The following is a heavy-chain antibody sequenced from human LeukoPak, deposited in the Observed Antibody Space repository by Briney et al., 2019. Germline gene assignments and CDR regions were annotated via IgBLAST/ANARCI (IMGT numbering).Heavy chain of an antibody. V-gene: IGHV3-23*01. CDR3: AKDRNSGNYYQTGDFHY. CDR1: GFTFSSYA. D-gene: IGHD1-26*01. Sequence: GSLRLSCAASGFTFSSYAMSWVRQAPGKGLEWVSAISGSGGSTYYADSVKGRFTISRDNSKNTLYLQMNSLRAEDTAVYYCAKDRNSGNYYQTGDFHYWGQGILVTVSS. CDR2: ISGSGGST. J-gene: IGHJ4*02.